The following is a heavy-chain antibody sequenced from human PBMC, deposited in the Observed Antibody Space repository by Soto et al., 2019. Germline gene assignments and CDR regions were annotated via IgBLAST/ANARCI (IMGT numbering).Heavy chain of an antibody. D-gene: IGHD3-22*01. CDR3: ARLGGYYQAFDS. CDR2: TYYTGST. Sequence: QVQLQESGPGLVKPSETLSLTCTVSGGSIRDYYWGWIRQSPGKGLEWIGYTYYTGSTKYNPSPKSRGXXXVXPSKNQYSLTLDSVTAADTAVYYCARLGGYYQAFDSWGQGTLVTVSS. J-gene: IGHJ4*02. CDR1: GGSIRDYY. V-gene: IGHV4-59*08.